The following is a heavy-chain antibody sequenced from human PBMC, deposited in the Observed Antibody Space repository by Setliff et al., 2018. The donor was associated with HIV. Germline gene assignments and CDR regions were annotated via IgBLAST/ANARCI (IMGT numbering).Heavy chain of an antibody. D-gene: IGHD5-18*01. J-gene: IGHJ4*02. CDR3: AAWGPRYSYAPYFFDS. CDR2: INHSGST. Sequence: LSLTCAVYNGSFSGYYWTWIRQPPGKGLEWIGEINHSGSTNYSPSRKSRVTISVDASRNQFSLRLSSVTAADTAVYYCAAWGPRYSYAPYFFDSWGQGTLVTVSS. CDR1: NGSFSGYY. V-gene: IGHV4-34*01.